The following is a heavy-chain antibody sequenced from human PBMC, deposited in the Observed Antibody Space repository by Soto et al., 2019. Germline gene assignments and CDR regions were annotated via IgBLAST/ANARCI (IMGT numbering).Heavy chain of an antibody. V-gene: IGHV4-31*03. Sequence: QVQLQESGPGLVKPSQTLSLTCTVSGGSISSGGYYWSWIRQHPGKGLEGIGYIYYSGSTYSNPSLKSRVTISVDTSKNQFSLKLSSVTAADTAVYYCARDVYGDDNYFDYWGQGTLVTVSS. CDR1: GGSISSGGYY. D-gene: IGHD4-17*01. CDR3: ARDVYGDDNYFDY. CDR2: IYYSGST. J-gene: IGHJ4*02.